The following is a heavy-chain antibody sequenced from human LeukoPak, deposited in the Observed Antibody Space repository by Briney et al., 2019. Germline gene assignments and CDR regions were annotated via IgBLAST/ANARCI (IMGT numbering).Heavy chain of an antibody. CDR2: IYYSGST. CDR1: GGSIGSYY. J-gene: IGHJ4*02. CDR3: ARENYYDSSGSFDY. Sequence: PSETLSLTCTVSGGSIGSYYWSWVRQAPGKGLERIGYIYYSGSTNYNPSLKSRVTISVDTSKNQFSLKLSSVTAADTAVYYCARENYYDSSGSFDYWGQGTLVTVSS. V-gene: IGHV4-59*01. D-gene: IGHD3-22*01.